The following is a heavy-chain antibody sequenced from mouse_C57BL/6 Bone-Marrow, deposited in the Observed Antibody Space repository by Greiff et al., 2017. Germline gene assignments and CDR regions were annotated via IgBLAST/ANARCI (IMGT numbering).Heavy chain of an antibody. CDR1: GYTFTSYW. Sequence: QVQLQQPGAELVKPGASVKMSCKASGYTFTSYWITWVKQRPGQGLEWIGDIYPGSGSTNYNEKFKSKATLTVDTSSRTAYMQLRSLTSEDSAVXYCARKGLRRDFDYWGQGTTLTVSS. CDR2: IYPGSGST. D-gene: IGHD1-1*01. CDR3: ARKGLRRDFDY. V-gene: IGHV1-55*01. J-gene: IGHJ2*01.